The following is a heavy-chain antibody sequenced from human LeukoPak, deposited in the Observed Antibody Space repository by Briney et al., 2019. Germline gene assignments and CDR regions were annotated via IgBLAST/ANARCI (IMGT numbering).Heavy chain of an antibody. D-gene: IGHD1-26*01. CDR1: GGSISTYY. CDR2: MYYSGST. J-gene: IGHJ4*02. V-gene: IGHV4-59*01. Sequence: SETLSLTCTVSGGSISTYYWSWIRQPPGKGLEWIGYMYYSGSTNYNPSLKSRVTISLDTSKNQFSLKLSSVTAADTAVYYCARDRLAYSGSLGGYDYWGQGTLVTVSS. CDR3: ARDRLAYSGSLGGYDY.